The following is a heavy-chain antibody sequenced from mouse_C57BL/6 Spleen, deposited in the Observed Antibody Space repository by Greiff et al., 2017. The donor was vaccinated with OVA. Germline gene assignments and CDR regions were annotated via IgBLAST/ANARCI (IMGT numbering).Heavy chain of an antibody. Sequence: EVQLQQSGPVLVKPGASVKMSCKASGYTFTDYYMNWVKQSHGKSLEWIGVINPYNGGTSYNQKFKGKATLTVDKSSSTAYMELNSLTSEDSAVYYCAREGVGHYGSSYDWYFDVWGTGTTVTVSS. D-gene: IGHD1-1*01. V-gene: IGHV1-19*01. J-gene: IGHJ1*03. CDR3: AREGVGHYGSSYDWYFDV. CDR2: INPYNGGT. CDR1: GYTFTDYY.